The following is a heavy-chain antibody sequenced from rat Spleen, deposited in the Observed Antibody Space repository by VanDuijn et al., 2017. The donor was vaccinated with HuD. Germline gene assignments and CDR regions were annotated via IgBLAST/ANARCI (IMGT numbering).Heavy chain of an antibody. CDR1: GFTFRDYG. D-gene: IGHD1-7*01. J-gene: IGHJ4*01. CDR3: TRADHIMGIGDA. Sequence: EVQLVESGGGLVQPGRSLKLSCVASGFTFRDYGMNWIRQAPGKGLEWVASISTGGGNTYYRDSVKGRFTISRDNAKSALYLQMDSLRSEDTANYYWTRADHIMGIGDAWGQGTSVTVSS. CDR2: ISTGGGNT. V-gene: IGHV5S13*01.